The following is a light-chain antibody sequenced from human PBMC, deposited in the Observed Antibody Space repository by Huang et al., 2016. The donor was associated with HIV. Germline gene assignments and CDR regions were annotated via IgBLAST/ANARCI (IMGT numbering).Light chain of an antibody. CDR3: QQRSNWPPLT. J-gene: IGKJ4*01. CDR2: DAS. Sequence: EIVLTQSPATLSLSPGDRATLSCRARQSISTFLAWYQHKPGQAPRLLSYDASTRAAGIPPRFRGSGSGTDFTLTISSLEPEDFAIYYCQQRSNWPPLTFGGGTKVEIK. V-gene: IGKV3-11*01. CDR1: QSISTF.